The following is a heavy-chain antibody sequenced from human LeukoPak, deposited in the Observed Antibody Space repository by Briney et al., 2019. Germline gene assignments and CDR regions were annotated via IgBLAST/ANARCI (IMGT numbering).Heavy chain of an antibody. V-gene: IGHV3-11*04. CDR1: GFTCSEFY. CDR2: IGSSGSII. CDR3: AELGITMIGGV. D-gene: IGHD3-10*02. J-gene: IGHJ6*04. Sequence: GGSLRLSCAVSGFTCSEFYMTWIRQAPGKSLEWVSYIGSSGSIIYYADSVKGRFTISRDNAKNSLYLQMNSLRAEDTAVYYCAELGITMIGGVWGKGTTVTISS.